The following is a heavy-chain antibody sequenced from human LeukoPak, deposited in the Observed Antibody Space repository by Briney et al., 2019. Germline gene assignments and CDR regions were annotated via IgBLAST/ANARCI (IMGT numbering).Heavy chain of an antibody. CDR3: AKDRDYYGSGEYGG. CDR2: ISGSGGST. D-gene: IGHD3-10*01. Sequence: GGSLRLSCAASGFTFSSNALSWVRQAPGKGLEWVSAISGSGGSTYYADSVKGRFTISRDNSKNTLYLQMNSLRAEDTAVYYCAKDRDYYGSGEYGGWGQGTLVTVSS. CDR1: GFTFSSNA. V-gene: IGHV3-23*01. J-gene: IGHJ4*02.